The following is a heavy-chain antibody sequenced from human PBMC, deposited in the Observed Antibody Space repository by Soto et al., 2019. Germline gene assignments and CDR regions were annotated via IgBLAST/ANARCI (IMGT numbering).Heavy chain of an antibody. V-gene: IGHV4-59*04. CDR1: GGSISTYY. CDR2: VYHSGTT. D-gene: IGHD7-27*01. J-gene: IGHJ4*02. CDR3: ARAPSGDKVAY. Sequence: SETLSLTCTVSGGSISTYYWTWIRQSPGKGPEWIGYVYHSGTTYNNPSLESRLTISLDTSKNQFSLTLTSVSAADTAVYYCARAPSGDKVAYWGPGTLVTDPS.